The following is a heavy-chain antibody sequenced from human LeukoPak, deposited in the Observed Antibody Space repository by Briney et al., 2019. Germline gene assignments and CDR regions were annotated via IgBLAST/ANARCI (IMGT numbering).Heavy chain of an antibody. Sequence: GESLKLSCAASGFIFSGSAIHWARQASGKGLEWVGRIRGKANSYATAYAASVNGRFTISRDDSKNTAYLQMNSLKTEDTAVYYCTRLPTCSSTTCPFDYWGQGTLVTVSS. CDR1: GFIFSGSA. CDR3: TRLPTCSSTTCPFDY. V-gene: IGHV3-73*01. CDR2: IRGKANSYAT. D-gene: IGHD2-2*01. J-gene: IGHJ4*02.